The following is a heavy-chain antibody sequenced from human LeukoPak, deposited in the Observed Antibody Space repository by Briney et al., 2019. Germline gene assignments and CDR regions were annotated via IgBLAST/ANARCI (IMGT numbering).Heavy chain of an antibody. CDR2: MSYDGTNK. CDR3: ATDSGDY. V-gene: IGHV3-30*04. J-gene: IGHJ4*02. D-gene: IGHD3-22*01. CDR1: GFTFSNYA. Sequence: GGSLRLSCSASGFTFSNYAMHWVRQAPGKGLEWVAFMSYDGTNKYYTDSVKGRFTISRDNSKNTLFLQMNSLRAEDTAVYYCATDSGDYWGQGTLVTVSS.